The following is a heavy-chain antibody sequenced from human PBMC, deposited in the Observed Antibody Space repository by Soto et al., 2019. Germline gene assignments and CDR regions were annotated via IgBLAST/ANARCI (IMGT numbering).Heavy chain of an antibody. CDR3: ARGEGVRQERETWSAP. Sequence: TSETLGLPTTVAGGSSADNCWRWIRQPQGKGLEWIGYISYSGSTSYNPSMKSRVTISRDTSQNQFSLRLSSVTAADTAVYYCARGEGVRQERETWSAPWRKRTPVLVS. CDR2: ISYSGST. J-gene: IGHJ5*02. CDR1: GGSSADNC. V-gene: IGHV4-59*01. D-gene: IGHD1-1*01.